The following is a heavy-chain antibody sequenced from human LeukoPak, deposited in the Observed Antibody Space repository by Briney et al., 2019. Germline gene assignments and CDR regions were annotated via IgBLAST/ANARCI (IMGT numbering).Heavy chain of an antibody. Sequence: PGGSLRLSCAASGFTISSYEMNWVRQAPGKGLEWVSYISSSGSTIYYADSVKGRFTISRDNAKNSLYLQMNSLRAEDTAVYYCARDPGGNWNFFDYWGQGTLVTVSS. CDR2: ISSSGSTI. CDR3: ARDPGGNWNFFDY. V-gene: IGHV3-48*03. CDR1: GFTISSYE. J-gene: IGHJ4*02. D-gene: IGHD1-20*01.